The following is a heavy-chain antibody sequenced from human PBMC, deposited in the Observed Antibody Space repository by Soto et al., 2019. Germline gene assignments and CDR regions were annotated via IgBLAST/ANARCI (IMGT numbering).Heavy chain of an antibody. J-gene: IGHJ5*02. CDR2: ISAYNGNT. CDR1: GDNFNSYT. CDR3: ARVVGALGHWFDP. Sequence: QVQLVQSGAEVKKPGASVTVSCKASGDNFNSYTISWVRQAPVQGLEWMGRISAYNGNTNYAQKLQGRVTMTTDTSTSTAYMELRRLRSDDTAVYHCARVVGALGHWFDPWGQGTLVTVSS. V-gene: IGHV1-18*01. D-gene: IGHD1-26*01.